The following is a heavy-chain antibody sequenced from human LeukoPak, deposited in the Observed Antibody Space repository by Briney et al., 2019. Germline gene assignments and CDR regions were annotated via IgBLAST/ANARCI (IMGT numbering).Heavy chain of an antibody. Sequence: PGGSLRLSCAASGFTLSSYWMSWVRQAPGKGLEWVANINQDGSQEYYVDSVKGRFTISRDNAKNSLYLQMNSLRAEDTAVCYCARAVAARSSYWGQGTLVTVSS. V-gene: IGHV3-7*01. J-gene: IGHJ4*02. CDR3: ARAVAARSSY. CDR1: GFTLSSYW. D-gene: IGHD6-6*01. CDR2: INQDGSQE.